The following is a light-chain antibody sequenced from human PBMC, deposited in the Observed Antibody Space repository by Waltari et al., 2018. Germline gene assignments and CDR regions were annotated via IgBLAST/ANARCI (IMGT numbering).Light chain of an antibody. CDR3: LQHNSYPWT. CDR1: QGIRNA. Sequence: DIQMTQSPSSLSASVGDRVTITCRASQGIRNALGWYQQKPGKALKRLIYDASSLQSGVPSRFSGSGSGTEFTLTISSLQPEDFASYYCLQHNSYPWTFGQGTKVEVK. CDR2: DAS. J-gene: IGKJ1*01. V-gene: IGKV1-17*01.